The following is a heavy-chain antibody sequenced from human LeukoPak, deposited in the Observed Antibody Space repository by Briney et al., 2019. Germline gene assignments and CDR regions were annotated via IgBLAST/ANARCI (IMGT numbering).Heavy chain of an antibody. CDR3: ARAGHGSGSSVDY. CDR1: GGSISSGSYY. J-gene: IGHJ4*02. D-gene: IGHD3-10*01. CDR2: IYTAGST. Sequence: SETLSLTCTVSGGSISSGSYYWSWIRQPAGKGLEWIGRIYTAGSTDYTPSLKSRITMSIDTSKNQFSLKLASVTAADTAVYYCARAGHGSGSSVDYWGQGTLVTVSS. V-gene: IGHV4-61*02.